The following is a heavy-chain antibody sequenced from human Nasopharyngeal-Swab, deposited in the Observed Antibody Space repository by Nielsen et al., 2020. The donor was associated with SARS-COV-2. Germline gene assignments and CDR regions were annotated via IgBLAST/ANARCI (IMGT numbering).Heavy chain of an antibody. J-gene: IGHJ6*02. D-gene: IGHD6-13*01. CDR3: VGSSWYGDYYYYYYGMDV. CDR1: GGSISSSSYY. Sequence: GSLRLSCTVSGGSISSSSYYWGWLRQPPGKGLEWIGSIYYSGSTYYNPSLKSRVTISVDTSKNQFSLKLSSVTAADTAVYYCVGSSWYGDYYYYYYGMDVWGQGTTVTVSS. V-gene: IGHV4-39*07. CDR2: IYYSGST.